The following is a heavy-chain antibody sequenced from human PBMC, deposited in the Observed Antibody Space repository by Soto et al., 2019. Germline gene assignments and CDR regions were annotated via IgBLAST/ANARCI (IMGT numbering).Heavy chain of an antibody. J-gene: IGHJ2*01. CDR3: ARGGSSWTGAWYFDL. V-gene: IGHV4-59*01. CDR2: IYSSGSA. CDR1: GGSISNYY. D-gene: IGHD6-13*01. Sequence: QVQLQESGPGLVKPSETLSLTCTVSGGSISNYYWSWIRQSPGMGLEWIGYIYSSGSAIYNPSLKSRIIISVDTSKNQFSLKLNSVTAADTAVYFCARGGSSWTGAWYFDLWGRGTLVTVSS.